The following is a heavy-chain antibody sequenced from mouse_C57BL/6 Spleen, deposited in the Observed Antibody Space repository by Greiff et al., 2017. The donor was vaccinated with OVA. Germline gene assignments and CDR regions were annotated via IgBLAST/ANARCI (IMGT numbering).Heavy chain of an antibody. J-gene: IGHJ1*03. D-gene: IGHD1-1*01. CDR2: INPSNGGT. Sequence: VQLQQPGTELVKPGASVKLSCKASGYTFTSYWMHWVKQRPGQGLEWIGNINPSNGGTNYNEKFKSKATLTVDKSSSTAYMQLSSLTSEDSAVYYCARGITTVVPYWYFDVWGTGTTVTVSS. V-gene: IGHV1-53*01. CDR1: GYTFTSYW. CDR3: ARGITTVVPYWYFDV.